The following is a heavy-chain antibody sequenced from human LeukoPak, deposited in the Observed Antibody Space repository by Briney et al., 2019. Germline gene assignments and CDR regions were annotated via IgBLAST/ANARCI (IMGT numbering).Heavy chain of an antibody. CDR1: GFTFTNYW. CDR3: ARGGSYPDH. V-gene: IGHV3-7*01. J-gene: IGHJ4*02. Sequence: GGSLRLSCAASGFTFTNYWMSWVRQAPGKGLEWVAHIRLDGSDKYYVDSVKGRFTISRDNAKNSLYLQMNSLRAEDTAVYYCARGGSYPDHWGQGTLVTVSS. CDR2: IRLDGSDK. D-gene: IGHD1-26*01.